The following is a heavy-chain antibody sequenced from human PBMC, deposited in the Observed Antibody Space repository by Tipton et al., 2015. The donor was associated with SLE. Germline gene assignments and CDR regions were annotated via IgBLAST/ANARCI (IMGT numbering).Heavy chain of an antibody. J-gene: IGHJ2*01. CDR1: GGSFSGYY. Sequence: TLSLTCAVYGGSFSGYYWSWIRQPPGKGLEWIGEINHSGSTNYNPSLKSRVTISVDTSKNQFSLKLSSVTAADTAVYYCARDGGDYWYFDLWGRGTLVTVSS. D-gene: IGHD2-21*01. V-gene: IGHV4-34*01. CDR2: INHSGST. CDR3: ARDGGDYWYFDL.